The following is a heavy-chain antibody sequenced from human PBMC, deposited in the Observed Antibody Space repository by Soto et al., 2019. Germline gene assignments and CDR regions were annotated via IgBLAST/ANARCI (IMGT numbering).Heavy chain of an antibody. CDR2: ISGSGGST. CDR3: AKDPDAGQIQLWLEDYFDY. D-gene: IGHD5-18*01. CDR1: GFTFSSYA. Sequence: PGGSLRLSCAASGFTFSSYAMSWVRQAPGEGLEWVSAISGSGGSTYYADSVKGRFTISRDNSKNTLYLQMNSLRAEDTAVYYCAKDPDAGQIQLWLEDYFDYWGQGTLVTVSS. V-gene: IGHV3-23*01. J-gene: IGHJ4*02.